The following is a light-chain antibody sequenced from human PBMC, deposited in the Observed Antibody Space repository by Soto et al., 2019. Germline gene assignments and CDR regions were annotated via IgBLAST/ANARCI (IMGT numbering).Light chain of an antibody. CDR3: QQRSKWPLA. Sequence: EIVLTQSPATLSLSPGERATLSCRASQSVSSYLAWYQRKPGQAPRLLIYDASNRATGIPARFSGSGSGTAFTLIITSLEPEDFAVYYCQQRSKWPLAFGGGTKVEIQ. CDR1: QSVSSY. V-gene: IGKV3-11*01. J-gene: IGKJ4*01. CDR2: DAS.